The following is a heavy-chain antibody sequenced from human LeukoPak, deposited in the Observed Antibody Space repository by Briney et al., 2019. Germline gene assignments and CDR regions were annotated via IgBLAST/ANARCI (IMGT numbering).Heavy chain of an antibody. CDR2: IYYSGSI. CDR1: GGSISSYY. D-gene: IGHD6-19*01. Sequence: PSETLSLTCTVSGGSISSYYWTWIRQSPGKGLEWIGYIYYSGSIYYNPSLKSRVTISINTSKNQFSLKLSSVTAADTAVYYCARLPAMTNGWKIFDYWGQGTLVTVSS. J-gene: IGHJ4*02. V-gene: IGHV4-59*01. CDR3: ARLPAMTNGWKIFDY.